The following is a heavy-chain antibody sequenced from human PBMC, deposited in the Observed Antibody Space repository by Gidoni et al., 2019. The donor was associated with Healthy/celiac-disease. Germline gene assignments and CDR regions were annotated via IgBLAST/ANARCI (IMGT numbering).Heavy chain of an antibody. Sequence: QVQLVQAGAEAKKPGACVKVSCQASGYTLSSHGISGVRQAPGQGLEGMGWISAYNGNTTYAQKLQGRVTMTTDTSTSTAYMELRGLRADDTAVYYCAREEGTTVVTPGYYYGMDVWGQGTTVTVSS. CDR3: AREEGTTVVTPGYYYGMDV. V-gene: IGHV1-18*01. J-gene: IGHJ6*02. CDR2: ISAYNGNT. CDR1: GYTLSSHG. D-gene: IGHD4-17*01.